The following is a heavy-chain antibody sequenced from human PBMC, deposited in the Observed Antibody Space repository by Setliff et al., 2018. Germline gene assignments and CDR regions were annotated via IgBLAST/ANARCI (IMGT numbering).Heavy chain of an antibody. D-gene: IGHD2-15*01. CDR2: IIPMFGTT. CDR3: ARVRDCSGGICHRGFHHYMDV. J-gene: IGHJ6*03. CDR1: GGTFSTYA. V-gene: IGHV1-69*13. Sequence: ASVKVSCKASGGTFSTYAIDWVRQAPGQGLEWMGGIIPMFGTTNYARKFQGRVTVTADESTITAYMELSSLRSEDTAVYYCARVRDCSGGICHRGFHHYMDVWGKGTTVTVSS.